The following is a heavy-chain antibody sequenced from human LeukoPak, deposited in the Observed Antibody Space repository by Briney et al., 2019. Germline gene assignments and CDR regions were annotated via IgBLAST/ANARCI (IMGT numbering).Heavy chain of an antibody. Sequence: GSLRLSCAASGFTFSSYAMSWIRQPPGKGLEWIGEIDHSGSTNYNPSLKSRVTISVDTSKNQFSLKLSSVTAADTAVYYCARARRITMIVVAFQGAFDIWGQGTMVTVSS. CDR3: ARARRITMIVVAFQGAFDI. V-gene: IGHV4-34*01. J-gene: IGHJ3*02. CDR2: IDHSGST. D-gene: IGHD3-22*01. CDR1: GFTFSSYA.